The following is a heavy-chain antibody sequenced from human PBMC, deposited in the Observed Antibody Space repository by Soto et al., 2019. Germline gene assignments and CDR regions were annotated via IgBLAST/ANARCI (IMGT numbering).Heavy chain of an antibody. D-gene: IGHD3-22*01. CDR3: GRDTDSYYYYYMDV. CDR1: GFTFSSYW. V-gene: IGHV3-74*01. CDR2: INSDGSST. J-gene: IGHJ6*03. Sequence: GGSLRLSCAASGFTFSSYWMHWVRQAPGKGLEWVSRINSDGSSTSYADSVKGRFTISRDNAKNTLYLQMNSLRAEEAAVYYCGRDTDSYYYYYMDVWGKGTTVTVSS.